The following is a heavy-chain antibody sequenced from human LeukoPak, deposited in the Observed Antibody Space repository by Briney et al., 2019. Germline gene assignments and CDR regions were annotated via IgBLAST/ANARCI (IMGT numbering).Heavy chain of an antibody. J-gene: IGHJ3*02. CDR2: ISGSGGST. CDR1: GFTFSSYA. Sequence: GGSLRLSCAASGFTFSSYAMSWVRQAPGKGLEWVSAISGSGGSTYYADSVKGRFTISRDNSKNTLYLQMNSLRAEDTAVYYCAKDGGIVWELQGAFDIWGQGTMVTVSS. V-gene: IGHV3-23*01. CDR3: AKDGGIVWELQGAFDI. D-gene: IGHD1-26*01.